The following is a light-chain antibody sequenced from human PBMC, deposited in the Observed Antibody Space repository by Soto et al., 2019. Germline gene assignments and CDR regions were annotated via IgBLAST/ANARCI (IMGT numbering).Light chain of an antibody. J-gene: IGKJ5*01. CDR3: MQALQTPLT. CDR2: LGS. CDR1: QSLLHSNGYNY. V-gene: IGKV2-28*01. Sequence: DFVMTQSPLSLPVTAGEPASISCRSSQSLLHSNGYNYLDWYLQKPGQSPQLLIYLGSNRSSGVPDRFSGSGSGTDFTLKISRVEAEDVGVYYCMQALQTPLTFGQGTRLEIK.